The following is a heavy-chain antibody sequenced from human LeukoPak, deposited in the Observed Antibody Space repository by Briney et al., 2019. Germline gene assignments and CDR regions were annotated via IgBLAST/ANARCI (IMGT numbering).Heavy chain of an antibody. CDR1: GFTFSSYA. CDR2: ISGSGGST. CDR3: AKDQRTGAYYYDSSGYYALDY. V-gene: IGHV3-23*01. D-gene: IGHD3-22*01. J-gene: IGHJ4*02. Sequence: GGSLRLSCAASGFTFSSYAMSWVRQAPGKGLEWVSAISGSGGSTYYADSVKGRFTISRDNSKNTLYLQMNSLRAEDTAVYYCAKDQRTGAYYYDSSGYYALDYWGQGTLVTVSS.